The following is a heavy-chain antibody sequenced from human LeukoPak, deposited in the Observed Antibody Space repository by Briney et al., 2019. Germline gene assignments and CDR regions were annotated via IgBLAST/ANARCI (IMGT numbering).Heavy chain of an antibody. CDR3: AKAKDYYYDSSGYPYYFDC. J-gene: IGHJ4*02. D-gene: IGHD3-22*01. CDR1: GFTFSSYA. V-gene: IGHV3-23*01. Sequence: GGSLRLSCAASGFTFSSYAMSWVRQAPGKGLEWVSAISGSGGSTYYADSVKGRFTISRDNSKNTLYLQMNSLRAEDTAVYYCAKAKDYYYDSSGYPYYFDCWGQGTLVTVSS. CDR2: ISGSGGST.